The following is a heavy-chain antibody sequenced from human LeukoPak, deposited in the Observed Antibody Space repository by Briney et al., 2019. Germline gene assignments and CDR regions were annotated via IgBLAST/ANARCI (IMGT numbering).Heavy chain of an antibody. CDR2: ISGSGDST. V-gene: IGHV3-23*01. CDR3: AKQLGYCSDGSCYFPY. D-gene: IGHD2-15*01. CDR1: GFTFSSYA. J-gene: IGHJ4*02. Sequence: GGSLRLSCAASGFTFSSYAMSWVRQAPGKGLEWVSVISGSGDSTYYADSVKGRFTISRDKSKNTLYLQMNSLRAEDTAVYYCAKQLGYCSDGSCYFPYWGQGTLVTVSS.